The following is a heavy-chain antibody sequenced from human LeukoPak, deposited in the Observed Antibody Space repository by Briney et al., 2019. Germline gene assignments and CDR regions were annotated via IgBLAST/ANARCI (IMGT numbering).Heavy chain of an antibody. CDR2: IVVGSGNT. CDR3: AAVVSDDSSGYYYALDAFDI. Sequence: EASVKVSCKASGFTFTSSAMQWARQARGQRLEWIGWIVVGSGNTNYAQKFQERVTITRDMSTSTAYMELSSLRSEDTAVYYCAAVVSDDSSGYYYALDAFDIWGQGTMVTVSS. CDR1: GFTFTSSA. V-gene: IGHV1-58*02. D-gene: IGHD3-22*01. J-gene: IGHJ3*02.